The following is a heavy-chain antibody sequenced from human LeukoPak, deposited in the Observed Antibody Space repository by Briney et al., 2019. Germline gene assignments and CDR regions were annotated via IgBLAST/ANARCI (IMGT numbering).Heavy chain of an antibody. D-gene: IGHD2-2*01. CDR1: GRSISSYY. Sequence: SETLSLTCTLSGRSISSYYSSWIRQPAGKGREGMGCFYTSGRPNYNPSLKSRVSMSVDPSKNQFSLKLSSVTAADTAVYYCARDGVVLGVVVPTVLFDPWGEGTLVTVSS. CDR2: FYTSGRP. CDR3: ARDGVVLGVVVPTVLFDP. V-gene: IGHV4-4*07. J-gene: IGHJ5*02.